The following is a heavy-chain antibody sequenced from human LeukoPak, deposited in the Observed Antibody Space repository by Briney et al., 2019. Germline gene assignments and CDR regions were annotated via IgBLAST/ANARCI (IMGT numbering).Heavy chain of an antibody. Sequence: GGSLRLSCAASGFTFDDYAMHWVRQAPGKGLEWVSGISWNSGSIGYADSVKGRFTIPRDNAKNSLYLQMNSLRAEDTAVYYCARDPRDSSGYYWGYYYYYGMDVWGQGTTVTVSS. J-gene: IGHJ6*02. D-gene: IGHD3-22*01. CDR3: ARDPRDSSGYYWGYYYYYGMDV. V-gene: IGHV3-9*01. CDR2: ISWNSGSI. CDR1: GFTFDDYA.